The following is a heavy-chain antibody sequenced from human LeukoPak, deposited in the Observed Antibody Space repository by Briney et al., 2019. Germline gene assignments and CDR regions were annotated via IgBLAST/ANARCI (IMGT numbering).Heavy chain of an antibody. CDR3: ARDGDDYGDFDDAFDI. Sequence: PSETLSLTCTVSGGSISSSNYYWGWIRQPPGKGLEWIGSIYYSGYTYYNPSVESRVTISVDTSKNQFSLKLSSVTAADTAVYYCARDGDDYGDFDDAFDIWGQGTMVTVSS. V-gene: IGHV4-39*07. D-gene: IGHD4-17*01. CDR1: GGSISSSNYY. CDR2: IYYSGYT. J-gene: IGHJ3*02.